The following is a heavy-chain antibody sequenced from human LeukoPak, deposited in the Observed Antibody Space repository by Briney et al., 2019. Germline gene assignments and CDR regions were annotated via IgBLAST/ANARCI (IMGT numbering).Heavy chain of an antibody. V-gene: IGHV6-1*01. Sequence: SQTLSLTCAISGDSVSRDSIAWNWTRQSPSRGLEWLGRTYYRSKWYNDYAVSVKGRITINPDTSKNQFSLQLNSVTPEDTAVYYCARGLGWPYFDYWGQGTLVTVSS. CDR1: GDSVSRDSIA. CDR3: ARGLGWPYFDY. J-gene: IGHJ4*02. D-gene: IGHD5-24*01. CDR2: TYYRSKWYN.